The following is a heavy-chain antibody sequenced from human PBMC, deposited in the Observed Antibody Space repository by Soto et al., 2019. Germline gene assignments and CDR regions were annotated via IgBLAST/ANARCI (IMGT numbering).Heavy chain of an antibody. J-gene: IGHJ5*02. V-gene: IGHV1-2*02. CDR1: GYTFTGYF. CDR3: ARVASLAARDGFDP. CDR2: INPNTGGT. D-gene: IGHD3-16*01. Sequence: QVQLVQSGAEVKKPGASVKVSCMASGYTFTGYFIHWVREVPGQGLEYMGWINPNTGGTDYAQKFQGRVTMTWDTSISTVFMEMKRLTSDDTAVYYCARVASLAARDGFDPWGQGTLVTVSS.